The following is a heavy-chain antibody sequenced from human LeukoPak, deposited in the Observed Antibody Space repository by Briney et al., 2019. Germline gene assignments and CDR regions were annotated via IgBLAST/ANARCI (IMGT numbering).Heavy chain of an antibody. CDR1: GGSFSGYY. Sequence: SETLSLTCAVYGGSFSGYYWSWIRQPPGKGLEWIGEINHSGSTNYNPSLKSRVTISVDTSKNQSSLKLSSVTAADTAVYYWARISYSRIRGLQHWGQGTLVTVSS. J-gene: IGHJ1*01. CDR2: INHSGST. D-gene: IGHD6-13*01. CDR3: ARISYSRIRGLQH. V-gene: IGHV4-34*01.